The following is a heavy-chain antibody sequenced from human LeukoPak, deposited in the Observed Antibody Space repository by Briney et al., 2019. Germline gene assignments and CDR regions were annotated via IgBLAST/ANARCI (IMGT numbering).Heavy chain of an antibody. CDR3: ARAYCSGGSCYFDY. Sequence: SETLSLTCTVSGGSISSYYWSWIRQPPGKGLEWIGYIYYSGSTNYNPSLKSRVTISVDTSKNQFSLKLSSVTAADTAVYYCARAYCSGGSCYFDYWGQGTLVTVSS. CDR1: GGSISSYY. V-gene: IGHV4-59*01. J-gene: IGHJ4*02. CDR2: IYYSGST. D-gene: IGHD2-15*01.